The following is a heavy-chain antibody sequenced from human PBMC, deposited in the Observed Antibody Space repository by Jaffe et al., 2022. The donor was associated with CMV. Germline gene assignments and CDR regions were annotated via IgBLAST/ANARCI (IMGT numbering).Heavy chain of an antibody. D-gene: IGHD6-19*01. CDR2: IYYSGST. Sequence: QLQLQESGPGLVKPSETLSLTCTVSGGSISSSSYYWGWIRQPPGKGLEWIGSIYYSGSTYYNPSLKTRVTISVDTSKNQFSLKLSSVTAADTAVYYCAITSGWHSYYFDYWGQGTLVTVSS. CDR3: AITSGWHSYYFDY. CDR1: GGSISSSSYY. V-gene: IGHV4-39*01. J-gene: IGHJ4*02.